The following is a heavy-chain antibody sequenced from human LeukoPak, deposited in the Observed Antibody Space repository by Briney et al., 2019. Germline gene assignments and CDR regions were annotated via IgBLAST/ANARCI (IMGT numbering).Heavy chain of an antibody. D-gene: IGHD1-26*01. J-gene: IGHJ4*02. CDR1: GYTFTSYG. CDR3: ARDREGGSYFYSIDY. Sequence: ASVKVSCKASGYTFTSYGISWVRQAPGQGLEWMGWISAYNGNTNYAQKLQGRVTMTTDTSTSTAYMELRSLRSDDTAVYYCARDREGGSYFYSIDYWGQGTLVTVSS. V-gene: IGHV1-18*01. CDR2: ISAYNGNT.